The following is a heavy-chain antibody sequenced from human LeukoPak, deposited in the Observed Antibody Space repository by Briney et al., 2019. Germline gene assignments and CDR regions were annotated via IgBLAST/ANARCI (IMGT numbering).Heavy chain of an antibody. V-gene: IGHV3-53*01. J-gene: IGHJ4*02. D-gene: IGHD7-27*01. CDR2: IYSGGST. CDR1: GFTVSSNY. Sequence: PGGSLRLSCAASGFTVSSNYMSWVRQAPGKGLVWVSVIYSGGSTYYADSVKGRFTFSRDNAKNTLYLQMNSLRAEDSAVYYCARELGPGASYFDYWGQGTLVTVSS. CDR3: ARELGPGASYFDY.